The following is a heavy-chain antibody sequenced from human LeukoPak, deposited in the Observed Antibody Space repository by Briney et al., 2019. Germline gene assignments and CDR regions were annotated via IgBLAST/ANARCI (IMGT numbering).Heavy chain of an antibody. J-gene: IGHJ4*02. CDR3: AKDQRAVAGTCFDN. D-gene: IGHD6-19*01. CDR1: GFTFSSYA. Sequence: GGSLRLSCTASGFTFSSYAMTRVRHAPGKGLEWVADISGSGNSPNYADSVKGRFTISRDNSNNTLYLQMKTLSPEDTAVYYCAKDQRAVAGTCFDNWGQGTLVTVSS. CDR2: ISGSGNSP. V-gene: IGHV3-23*01.